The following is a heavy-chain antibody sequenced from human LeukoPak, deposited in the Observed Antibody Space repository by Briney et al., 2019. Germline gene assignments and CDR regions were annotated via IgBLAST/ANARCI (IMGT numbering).Heavy chain of an antibody. CDR2: ITGSGGST. D-gene: IGHD3-22*01. CDR1: GLTFSNYA. V-gene: IGHV3-23*01. J-gene: IGHJ4*02. Sequence: GGSLRLSCAASGLTFSNYAVNWVRQAPGKGLEWVSTITGSGGSTFYADSVKGRFTISRDNSMDTLYLQMSSLRAEDTAVYYCAKDRGRYYDSSGYYWGYYFDSWGQGILVTVST. CDR3: AKDRGRYYDSSGYYWGYYFDS.